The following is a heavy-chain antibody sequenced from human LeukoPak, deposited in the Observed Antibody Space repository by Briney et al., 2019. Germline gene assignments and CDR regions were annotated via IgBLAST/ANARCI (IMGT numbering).Heavy chain of an antibody. Sequence: ASVKVSCKASGYTFTDYYMNWVRQAPGQGLEWMGWINPSTGGTNYAQKFQGRVTMTKDTSISTAYMELSGLRSDDTAVYYCARDCVFPTQCLHDDAFDIWGQGTMVTVSS. CDR2: INPSTGGT. D-gene: IGHD1-1*01. CDR3: ARDCVFPTQCLHDDAFDI. V-gene: IGHV1-2*02. CDR1: GYTFTDYY. J-gene: IGHJ3*02.